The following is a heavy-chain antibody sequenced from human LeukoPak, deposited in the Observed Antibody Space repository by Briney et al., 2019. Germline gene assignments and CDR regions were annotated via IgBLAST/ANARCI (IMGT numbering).Heavy chain of an antibody. V-gene: IGHV4-59*01. CDR2: IYYSGST. D-gene: IGHD3-3*01. Sequence: PSETLSLTCTVSGGSISSYYWSWIRQHPGKRLEWIGYIYYSGSTNYNPSLKSRVTISVDTSKNQFSLKLSSVTAADTAVYYCARVTEFYDFWSGYYTGGKAFDIWGQGTMLTVSS. CDR3: ARVTEFYDFWSGYYTGGKAFDI. J-gene: IGHJ3*02. CDR1: GGSISSYY.